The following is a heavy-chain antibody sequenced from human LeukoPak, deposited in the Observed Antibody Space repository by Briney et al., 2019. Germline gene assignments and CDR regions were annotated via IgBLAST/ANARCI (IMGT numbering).Heavy chain of an antibody. Sequence: PGGSLRLSCAASGFTFSSYAMSWVRQGPGKGLEWVSAISGSGGSTYYADSVKGRFTISRDNSKNTLYLQMNSLRAEDTAVYYCATSTVTTPSYYYYGMDVWGQGTTVTVSS. D-gene: IGHD4-17*01. CDR1: GFTFSSYA. J-gene: IGHJ6*02. CDR3: ATSTVTTPSYYYYGMDV. CDR2: ISGSGGST. V-gene: IGHV3-23*01.